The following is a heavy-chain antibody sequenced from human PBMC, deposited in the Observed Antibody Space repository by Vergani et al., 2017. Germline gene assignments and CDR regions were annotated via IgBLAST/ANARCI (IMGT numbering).Heavy chain of an antibody. D-gene: IGHD2-21*02. CDR2: VSGSSATP. V-gene: IGHV3-23*01. CDR1: GFSFPGYA. CDR3: AKGGVVTAMRGLYFDY. Sequence: EVQLLESGGGLVQPGGSLRLSCEASGFSFPGYAMSWVRQAPGKGLEWVSSVSGSSATPYYADSVKGRFIISRDNSKNTLHLQMNSLRADDTAVYYCAKGGVVTAMRGLYFDYWGQGTLVTVSS. J-gene: IGHJ4*02.